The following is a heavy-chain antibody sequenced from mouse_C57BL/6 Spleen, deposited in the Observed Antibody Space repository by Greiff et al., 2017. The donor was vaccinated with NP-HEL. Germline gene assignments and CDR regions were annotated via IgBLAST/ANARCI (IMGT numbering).Heavy chain of an antibody. CDR1: GYTFTSYW. V-gene: IGHV1-72*01. Sequence: VQLQQPGAELVKPGASVKLSCKASGYTFTSYWMHWVKQRPGRGLEWIGRIDPNSGGTKYNEKFKSKATLAVDKPSSTAYMQLSRLTSEDSEVYYSARWGYLGNYWYFDVWGTGTTVTVSS. CDR3: ARWGYLGNYWYFDV. D-gene: IGHD2-3*01. J-gene: IGHJ1*03. CDR2: IDPNSGGT.